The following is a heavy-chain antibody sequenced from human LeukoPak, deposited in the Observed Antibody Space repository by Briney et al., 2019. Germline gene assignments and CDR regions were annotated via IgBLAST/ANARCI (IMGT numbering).Heavy chain of an antibody. J-gene: IGHJ5*02. CDR2: IYYSGST. D-gene: IGHD2-2*01. CDR3: ARDARPPQGYCSSTSCLNWFVP. V-gene: IGHV4-59*01. CDR1: GGSISSYY. Sequence: KTSETLSLTCTVSGGSISSYYWSWIRQPPGKGLERIGYIYYSGSTNYNPSLKSRVTISVDTSKNQFSLKLSSVTAADTAVYYCARDARPPQGYCSSTSCLNWFVPWGEGTLVTVSS.